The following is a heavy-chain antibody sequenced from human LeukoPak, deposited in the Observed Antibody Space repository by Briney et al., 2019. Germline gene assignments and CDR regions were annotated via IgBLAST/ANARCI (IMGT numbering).Heavy chain of an antibody. V-gene: IGHV4-4*07. CDR1: GGSISSYY. J-gene: IGHJ4*02. Sequence: SETLSLTCTVSGGSISSYYWSWIRQPAGKGLEWIGRIYTSGSTNYNPSLKSRVTMSVDTSKNQFSLKLSSVTAADTAVYYCVRQTYGSGRRYFDYWGQGTLVTVSS. CDR2: IYTSGST. D-gene: IGHD3-10*01. CDR3: VRQTYGSGRRYFDY.